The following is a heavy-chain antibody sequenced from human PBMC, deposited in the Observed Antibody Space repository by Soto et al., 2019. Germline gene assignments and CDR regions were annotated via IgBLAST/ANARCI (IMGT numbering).Heavy chain of an antibody. CDR2: IYYTGRT. V-gene: IGHV4-30-4*01. Sequence: PSATHSHTCNLSGGSISSDDYYWSWIRQPPGKGLEWVGHIYYTGRTSYNPSLKSRLTISVDTSKNQFSLRLSSVSAADTAVYFCAGDRSNSPDYFDYWGQGTMVTCSS. D-gene: IGHD6-6*01. J-gene: IGHJ4*02. CDR1: GGSISSDDYY. CDR3: AGDRSNSPDYFDY.